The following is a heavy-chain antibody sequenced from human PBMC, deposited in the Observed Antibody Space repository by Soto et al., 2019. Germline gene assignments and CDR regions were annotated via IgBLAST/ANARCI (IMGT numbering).Heavy chain of an antibody. CDR2: IHSSGYT. J-gene: IGHJ4*02. Sequence: QVHLQQSGPGLVKPSETLSLSCTVSGGSISSYYWNWIRQPAGKGLEWIGRIHSSGYTNYNFSLRSRVTMSVDSPKSQISLKRTSVTAADTAVYYCANLGGTIDDWAQGTLVTVSS. D-gene: IGHD1-26*01. CDR1: GGSISSYY. V-gene: IGHV4-4*07. CDR3: ANLGGTIDD.